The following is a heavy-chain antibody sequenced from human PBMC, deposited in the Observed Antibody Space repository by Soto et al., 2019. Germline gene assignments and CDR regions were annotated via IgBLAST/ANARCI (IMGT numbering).Heavy chain of an antibody. CDR2: IVVGSGNT. V-gene: IGHV1-58*02. Sequence: GSSVKVSCKASGFTFTSSAMQWVRQARGQRLEWIGWIVVGSGNTNYAQKFQERVTITRDMSTSTAYMELSSLRSEDTAVYYCAAASILELLGYYYMDVWGKGTTVTVSS. J-gene: IGHJ6*03. D-gene: IGHD1-7*01. CDR1: GFTFTSSA. CDR3: AAASILELLGYYYMDV.